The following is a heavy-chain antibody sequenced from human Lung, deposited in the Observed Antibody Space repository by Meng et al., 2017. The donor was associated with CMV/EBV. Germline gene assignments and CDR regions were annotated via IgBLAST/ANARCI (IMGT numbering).Heavy chain of an antibody. Sequence: LVGSGGGVVRPWRSLRLSCAASGFTFRTYAMHWVRQAPGKGLEWMTIISYDGNNKYADSVKGRFTISRDNSKNTLYLQMNSLRTEDTAVYYCAREGPDYNSSYFDYWGQGTLVTVSS. CDR1: GFTFRTYA. V-gene: IGHV3-30-3*01. D-gene: IGHD2/OR15-2a*01. CDR2: ISYDGNN. CDR3: AREGPDYNSSYFDY. J-gene: IGHJ4*02.